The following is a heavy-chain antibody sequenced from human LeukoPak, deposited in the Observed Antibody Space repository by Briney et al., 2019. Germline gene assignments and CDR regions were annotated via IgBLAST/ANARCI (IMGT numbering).Heavy chain of an antibody. Sequence: SVKVSCKASGGTFSSYAISWVRQAPGQGLEWMGGIIPIFGTANYARKLQGRVTITADESTSTAYMELSSLRSEDTAVYYCARRENYYDSSGFDYWGQGTLVTVSS. CDR2: IIPIFGTA. V-gene: IGHV1-69*13. CDR1: GGTFSSYA. CDR3: ARRENYYDSSGFDY. J-gene: IGHJ4*02. D-gene: IGHD3-22*01.